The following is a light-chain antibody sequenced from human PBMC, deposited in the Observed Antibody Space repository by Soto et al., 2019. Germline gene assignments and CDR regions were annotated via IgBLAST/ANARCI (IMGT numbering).Light chain of an antibody. CDR3: SSYTSTNAVV. V-gene: IGLV2-14*03. J-gene: IGLJ2*01. CDR1: SSDVGNYNY. CDR2: DVT. Sequence: QSVLTQPASVSGSPGQSITISCTGTSSDVGNYNYVSWYQQHPGRVPKLMIYDVTNRPSGVSNRFSGSKSGNTASLTISGLQAEDEADYYCSSYTSTNAVVFGGGNELTVL.